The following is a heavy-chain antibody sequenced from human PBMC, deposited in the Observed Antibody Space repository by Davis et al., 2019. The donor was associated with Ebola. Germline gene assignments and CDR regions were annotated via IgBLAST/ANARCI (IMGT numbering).Heavy chain of an antibody. V-gene: IGHV1-46*01. CDR3: ARSQPDYSKDY. D-gene: IGHD4-11*01. J-gene: IGHJ4*02. CDR1: GDTFSRYY. CDR2: INPSGGTA. Sequence: ASVTVSCKASGDTFSRYYFHWVRQAPGQGLEWMGIINPSGGTAEYAQKFQGRITMTSDTSTSTVDMDLSSLGAEDTAIYYRARSQPDYSKDYWGQGTLVTVSS.